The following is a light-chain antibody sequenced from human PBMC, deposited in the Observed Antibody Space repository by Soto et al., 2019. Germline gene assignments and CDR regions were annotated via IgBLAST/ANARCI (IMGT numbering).Light chain of an antibody. CDR1: QTISSW. J-gene: IGKJ1*01. V-gene: IGKV1-5*03. Sequence: DIQMTQSPFTLSGSVGDRVTITCRASQTISSWLAWYQQKPGKAPKLLIYKASTLKSGVPSRFSGSGSGTEFTLTISSLQPDDFATYYCQHYNSYSEAFGQGTNVELK. CDR3: QHYNSYSEA. CDR2: KAS.